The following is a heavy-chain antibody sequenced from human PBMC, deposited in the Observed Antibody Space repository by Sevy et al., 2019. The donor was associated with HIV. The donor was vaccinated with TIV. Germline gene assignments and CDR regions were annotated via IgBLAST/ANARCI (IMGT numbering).Heavy chain of an antibody. J-gene: IGHJ4*02. CDR1: GFTFHTYW. V-gene: IGHV3-7*01. CDR2: IRQDGNEI. CDR3: ARRYFDV. Sequence: GGSLRLSCAASGFTFHTYWMQWVRQAPGKGLEWVANIRQDGNEIYYADSVNGRFTISRDNAMQLLYLEMNNLRVEDSGIYYCARRYFDVWGQGTLVTVSS.